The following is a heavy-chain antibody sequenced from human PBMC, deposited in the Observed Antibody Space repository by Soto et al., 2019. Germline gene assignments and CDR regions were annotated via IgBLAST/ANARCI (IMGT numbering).Heavy chain of an antibody. CDR3: ARGLPRYSSSWYDY. V-gene: IGHV1-2*02. CDR1: GYTFTGYY. CDR2: INPNSGGT. J-gene: IGHJ4*02. D-gene: IGHD6-13*01. Sequence: WASVKVSCKASGYTFTGYYMHWVRQAPGQGLEWMGWINPNSGGTNYAQKFQGRVTMTRDTPISTAYMELSRLRSDDTAVYYCARGLPRYSSSWYDYWGQGTLVTV.